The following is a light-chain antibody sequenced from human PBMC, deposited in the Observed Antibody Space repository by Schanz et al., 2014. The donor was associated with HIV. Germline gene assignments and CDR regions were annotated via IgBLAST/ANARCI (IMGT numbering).Light chain of an antibody. Sequence: EIVLTQSPGTLSLSPGERATLSCRASQSVSSSYLAWYQQKPGQAPRLLIYDASNRATGIPTRFSGSGSGTDFTLTISSLEPEDIAVYYCQQRSSWLGITFGQGTRLEIK. CDR3: QQRSSWLGIT. CDR2: DAS. CDR1: QSVSSSY. V-gene: IGKV3D-20*02. J-gene: IGKJ5*01.